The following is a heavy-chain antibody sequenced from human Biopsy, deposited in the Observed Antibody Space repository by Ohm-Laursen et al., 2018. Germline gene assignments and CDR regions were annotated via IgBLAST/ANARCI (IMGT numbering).Heavy chain of an antibody. D-gene: IGHD3-3*01. CDR1: GATFSNYA. Sequence: SSVKVSCKASGATFSNYAINWLRQAPGQGLEWMGGINPMFGTAKYAQRFQGRVTITADKSTSTADMELSSLRSDDTAVYYCARSFGVVINFEHNWFDPWGQGTLATVSS. V-gene: IGHV1-69*06. CDR3: ARSFGVVINFEHNWFDP. J-gene: IGHJ5*02. CDR2: INPMFGTA.